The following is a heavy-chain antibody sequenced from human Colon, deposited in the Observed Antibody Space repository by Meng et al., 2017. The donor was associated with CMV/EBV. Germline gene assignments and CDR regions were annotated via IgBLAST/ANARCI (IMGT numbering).Heavy chain of an antibody. J-gene: IGHJ6*02. CDR1: GGSFSGYY. Sequence: GSLRLSCAVYGGSFSGYYWSWIRQPPGKGLEWIGEINHSGSTNYNPSLKSRVTISVDTSKNQFSLKLSSVTAADMAVYYCARDGYCSSTSCYTGSYLWYYYYGMDVWGQGTTVTVSS. D-gene: IGHD2-2*02. CDR3: ARDGYCSSTSCYTGSYLWYYYYGMDV. V-gene: IGHV4-34*01. CDR2: INHSGST.